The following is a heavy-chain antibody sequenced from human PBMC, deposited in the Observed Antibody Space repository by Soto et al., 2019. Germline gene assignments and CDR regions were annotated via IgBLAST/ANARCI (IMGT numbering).Heavy chain of an antibody. V-gene: IGHV1-69*13. CDR2: IIPIFGTA. CDR3: ARENPQGYYFDY. J-gene: IGHJ4*02. CDR1: GGTFSSYA. Sequence: GASVKVSCKASGGTFSSYAISWVRQAPGQGLEWMGGIIPIFGTANYAQKFQGRVTITADESTSTAYMELSSLRSEDTAVYYCARENPQGYYFDYWGQGTLVTVSS.